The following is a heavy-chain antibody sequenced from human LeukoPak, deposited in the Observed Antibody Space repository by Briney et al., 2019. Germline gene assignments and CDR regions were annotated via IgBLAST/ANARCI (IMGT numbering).Heavy chain of an antibody. CDR1: GGSFSGYY. CDR2: INHSGST. D-gene: IGHD3-22*01. J-gene: IGHJ3*02. Sequence: SSETLSLTCAVYGGSFSGYYWSWIRQPPGKGLEWIGEINHSGSTNYNPSLKSRVTISVDTSKNQFSLKLSSVTAADTAVYYCARYYYDSSGYRDAFDIWGQGTMDTVSS. V-gene: IGHV4-34*01. CDR3: ARYYYDSSGYRDAFDI.